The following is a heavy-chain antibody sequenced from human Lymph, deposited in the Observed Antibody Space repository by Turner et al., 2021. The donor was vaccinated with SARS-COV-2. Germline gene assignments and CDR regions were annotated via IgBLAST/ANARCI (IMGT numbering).Heavy chain of an antibody. J-gene: IGHJ6*02. CDR3: ARHQGSTSGYDHGMNV. CDR2: FYKIGSI. Sequence: QVQLQESGSGLPRPSETLSLTCTVSGGSISSTSWSWIRQSPGRGLEWFGYFYKIGSIDYNPTLRSRVTISVDTSKNQLSLNLISVTAADTAVYYYARHQGSTSGYDHGMNVWGQGTAVIVS. D-gene: IGHD1-1*01. CDR1: GGSISSTS. V-gene: IGHV4-59*08.